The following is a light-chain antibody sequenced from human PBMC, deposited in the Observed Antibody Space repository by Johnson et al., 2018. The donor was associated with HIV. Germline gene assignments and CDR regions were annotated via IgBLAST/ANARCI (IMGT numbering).Light chain of an antibody. Sequence: QSVLTQPPSVSAAPGQKVTISCSGSSSNIGNNYVSWYQQLPGTAPKLLIYDNNKRPSGIPDRFSGSKSGTSATLGITRLHTGDEADYYCATWDRSLTAGGVFGTGTKVTVL. V-gene: IGLV1-51*01. CDR2: DNN. CDR3: ATWDRSLTAGGV. CDR1: SSNIGNNY. J-gene: IGLJ1*01.